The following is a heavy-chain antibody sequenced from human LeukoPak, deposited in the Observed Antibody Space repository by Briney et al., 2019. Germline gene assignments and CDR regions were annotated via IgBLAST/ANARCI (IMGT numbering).Heavy chain of an antibody. J-gene: IGHJ6*02. CDR3: ARDSSRYDFWSGYYISYYYGMDV. CDR2: IYYSGST. CDR1: GGSISSYY. V-gene: IGHV4-59*01. D-gene: IGHD3-3*01. Sequence: PSETLSLTCTVSGGSISSYYWSWIRQPPGKGLEWIGYIYYSGSTNYNPSLKSRVTISVDTSKNQFSLKLSSVTAADTAVYYCARDSSRYDFWSGYYISYYYGMDVWGQGTTVTVSS.